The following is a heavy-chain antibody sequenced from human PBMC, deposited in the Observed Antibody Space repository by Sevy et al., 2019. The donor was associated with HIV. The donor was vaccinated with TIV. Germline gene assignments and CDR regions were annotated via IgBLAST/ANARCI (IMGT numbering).Heavy chain of an antibody. CDR1: AFSFNTYA. D-gene: IGHD3-16*01. V-gene: IGHV3-23*01. J-gene: IGHJ4*02. CDR3: AKPRGSFYFDY. CDR2: ISGSGDST. Sequence: GGSLRLACAASAFSFNTYAMSWVRRAPGKGLEWVSTISGSGDSTFYSDSVKGRFTISRDNSKNTLYLQMNSLRAEDTAVYYCAKPRGSFYFDYWGQGTLVTVSS.